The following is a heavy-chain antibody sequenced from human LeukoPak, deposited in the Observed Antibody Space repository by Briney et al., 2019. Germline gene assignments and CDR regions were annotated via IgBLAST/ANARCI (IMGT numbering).Heavy chain of an antibody. CDR3: AKDLTTVTTQGDY. J-gene: IGHJ4*02. CDR1: GFTFSSYA. Sequence: GGSLRLSCAASGFTFSSYAMHWVRQAPGKGLEWVAVISYDGSNKYYADSVKGRFTISRDNSKNTLYLQMNSLRTEDTAVYYCAKDLTTVTTQGDYWGQGTLVTVSS. V-gene: IGHV3-30*04. D-gene: IGHD4-17*01. CDR2: ISYDGSNK.